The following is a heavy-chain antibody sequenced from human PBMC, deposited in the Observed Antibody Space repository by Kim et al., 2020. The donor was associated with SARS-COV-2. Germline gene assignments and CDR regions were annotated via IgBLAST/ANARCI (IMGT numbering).Heavy chain of an antibody. CDR2: IDPSDSYT. V-gene: IGHV5-10-1*01. Sequence: GESLKISCKGSGYSFTSYWISWVRQMPGKGLEWMGRIDPSDSYTNYSPSFQGHVTISADKSISTAYLQWSSLKASDTAMYYCARIKTYYYDSSGYRLFDPWGQGTLVTVSS. D-gene: IGHD3-22*01. CDR1: GYSFTSYW. J-gene: IGHJ5*02. CDR3: ARIKTYYYDSSGYRLFDP.